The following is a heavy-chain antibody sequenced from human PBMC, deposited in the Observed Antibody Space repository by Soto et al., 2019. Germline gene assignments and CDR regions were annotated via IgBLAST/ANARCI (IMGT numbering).Heavy chain of an antibody. D-gene: IGHD3-22*01. CDR3: ARVLPESYSDISGYTKDACDV. J-gene: IGHJ3*01. CDR1: EYTFTSYD. Sequence: QVQLVQSGAEVKKPGASVKVSCRASEYTFTSYDINWVRQAPGQGLEWMGWMNPQSGDTGSAQKFQGRVTMTRNPSIDTAYMELSSLRSDDTAVYYCARVLPESYSDISGYTKDACDVWVQGTMVSVSS. CDR2: MNPQSGDT. V-gene: IGHV1-8*01.